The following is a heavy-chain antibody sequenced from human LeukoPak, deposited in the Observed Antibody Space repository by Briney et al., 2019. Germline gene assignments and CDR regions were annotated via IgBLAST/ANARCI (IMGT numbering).Heavy chain of an antibody. V-gene: IGHV4-38-2*01. J-gene: IGHJ4*02. CDR3: ASGKGDGAYYYFNY. Sequence: PSETLSLTCAVSGFSISTGYYWGWIRPPPGTGLGWIGTFYRSGSNYYNPAHTRRVTITVDTTKNQYSLNLTSGTAACTAVYYCASGKGDGAYYYFNYWGQETRVAV. D-gene: IGHD1-14*01. CDR2: FYRSGSN. CDR1: GFSISTGYY.